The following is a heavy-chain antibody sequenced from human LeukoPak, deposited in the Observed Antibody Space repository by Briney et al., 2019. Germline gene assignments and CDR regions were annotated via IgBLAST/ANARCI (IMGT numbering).Heavy chain of an antibody. D-gene: IGHD3-22*01. CDR3: ATAGAIVARDAFDI. CDR2: FDPEDGET. CDR1: GYTLTELS. J-gene: IGHJ3*02. Sequence: ASVKVSCKVSGYTLTELSMRWVRQAPGKGLEWMGGFDPEDGETIYAQKFQGRVTMTEDTSTDTAYMELSSLRSEDTVVYYCATAGAIVARDAFDIWGQGTIVTVSS. V-gene: IGHV1-24*01.